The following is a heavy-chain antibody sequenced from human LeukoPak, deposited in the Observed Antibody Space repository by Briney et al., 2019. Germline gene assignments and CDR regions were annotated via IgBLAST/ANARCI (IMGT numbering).Heavy chain of an antibody. CDR1: GFTFSSYA. CDR2: ISGSGGST. J-gene: IGHJ4*02. CDR3: AKSGIAVVTDY. Sequence: GGSLRLSCAASGFTFSSYAMSWVRQAPGKGLEWVSAISGSGGSTYYADSVKGRSTISRDNSKNTLNLQMNSLRAEDTAVYYCAKSGIAVVTDYWGQGTLVTVSS. D-gene: IGHD6-19*01. V-gene: IGHV3-23*01.